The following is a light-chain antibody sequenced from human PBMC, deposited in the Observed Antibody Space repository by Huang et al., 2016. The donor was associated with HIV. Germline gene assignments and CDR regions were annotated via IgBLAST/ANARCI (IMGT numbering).Light chain of an antibody. V-gene: IGKV1-39*01. CDR3: QQSYSTSYT. Sequence: DIRLTQSPSSLSASVGDRVSITCRTSQTISNYLNWYQQEPGKAPKLLIYAASTLQGGVPSRFSGGGSGTDFTLTISSLEPEDFGTYYCQQSYSTSYTCGQGTKLEIK. CDR1: QTISNY. CDR2: AAS. J-gene: IGKJ2*01.